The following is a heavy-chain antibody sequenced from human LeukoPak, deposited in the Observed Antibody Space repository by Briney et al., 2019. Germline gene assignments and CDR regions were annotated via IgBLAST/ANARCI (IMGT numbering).Heavy chain of an antibody. CDR1: GFTFSSYE. D-gene: IGHD3-22*01. CDR2: IKQDGSEK. V-gene: IGHV3-7*01. Sequence: GGSLRLSCAASGFTFSSYEMSWVRQAPGKGLEWVANIKQDGSEKYYVDSVKGRFTISRDNAKNSLYLQMNSLRAEDTAVYYCARGHITMIVKRGYFDYWGQGTLVTVSS. J-gene: IGHJ4*02. CDR3: ARGHITMIVKRGYFDY.